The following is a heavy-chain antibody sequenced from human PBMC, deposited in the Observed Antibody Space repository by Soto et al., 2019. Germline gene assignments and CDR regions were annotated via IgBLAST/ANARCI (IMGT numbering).Heavy chain of an antibody. CDR1: GYTFTSYG. J-gene: IGHJ6*02. CDR2: ISAYNGNT. D-gene: IGHD1-7*01. V-gene: IGHV1-18*01. Sequence: ASVKVSWKAAGYTFTSYGISWVRQALGQGLEWMGWISAYNGNTNYAQKLQGRVTMTTDTSTSTAYMELRSLRSDDTAVYYCARALRRTTEDYGMDVWGQGTTVTVSS. CDR3: ARALRRTTEDYGMDV.